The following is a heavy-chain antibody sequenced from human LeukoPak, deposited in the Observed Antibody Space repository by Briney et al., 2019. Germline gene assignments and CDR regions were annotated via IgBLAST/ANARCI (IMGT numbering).Heavy chain of an antibody. CDR3: ARLLAYGGGGEAFDY. CDR2: INHDGSEK. CDR1: AFTFSTYW. Sequence: GGSLRLSCAASAFTFSTYWMTWVRQAPGKGLEWVANINHDGSEKYYVDSVRGRFTISRDNAKNSLYLQMNSLRAEDTALYYCARLLAYGGGGEAFDYWGQGTLVTVSS. J-gene: IGHJ4*02. D-gene: IGHD2-8*01. V-gene: IGHV3-7*01.